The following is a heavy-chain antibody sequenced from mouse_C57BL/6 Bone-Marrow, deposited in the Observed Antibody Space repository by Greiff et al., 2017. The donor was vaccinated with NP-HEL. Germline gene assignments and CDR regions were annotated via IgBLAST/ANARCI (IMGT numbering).Heavy chain of an antibody. CDR3: ARLITTVVGYYFDY. D-gene: IGHD1-1*01. Sequence: EVQRVESGGGLVKPGGSLKLSCAASGFTFSSYTMSWVRQTPEKRLEWVATISGGGGNTYYPDSVKGRFTISRDNAKNTLYLQMSSLRSEDTALYYCARLITTVVGYYFDYWGQGTTLTVSS. CDR2: ISGGGGNT. CDR1: GFTFSSYT. V-gene: IGHV5-9*01. J-gene: IGHJ2*01.